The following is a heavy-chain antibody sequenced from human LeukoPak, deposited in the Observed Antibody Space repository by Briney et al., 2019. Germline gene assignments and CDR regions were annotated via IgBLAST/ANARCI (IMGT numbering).Heavy chain of an antibody. J-gene: IGHJ5*02. CDR2: ISAYNGNT. CDR3: ARVPLPSGYSGFDP. Sequence: GASVNVSCKASGYTFTSYGISWVRQAPGQGLEWMGWISAYNGNTNYPQKLQGRVTMTTDTSTSTAYMELRSLRSEDTAVYYCARVPLPSGYSGFDPWGQGTLVTVSS. D-gene: IGHD6-13*01. V-gene: IGHV1-18*04. CDR1: GYTFTSYG.